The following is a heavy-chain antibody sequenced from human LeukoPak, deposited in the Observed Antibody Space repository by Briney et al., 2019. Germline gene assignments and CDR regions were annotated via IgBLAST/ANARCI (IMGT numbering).Heavy chain of an antibody. CDR3: ASTRDGYNWNSFDY. CDR1: GGSISSYY. Sequence: PSETLSLTCTASGGSISSYYWSWIRQPPGKGLEWIGYIYYSGSTNYNPSLKSRVTISVDTSKNQFSLKLSSVTAADTAVYYCASTRDGYNWNSFDYWGQGTLVTVSS. D-gene: IGHD1-20*01. J-gene: IGHJ4*02. V-gene: IGHV4-59*01. CDR2: IYYSGST.